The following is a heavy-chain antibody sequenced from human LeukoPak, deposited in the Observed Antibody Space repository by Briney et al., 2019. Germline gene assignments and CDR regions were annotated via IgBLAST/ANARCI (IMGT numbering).Heavy chain of an antibody. CDR1: GFTFSSDW. D-gene: IGHD1-26*01. CDR2: INPDGSEK. V-gene: IGHV3-7*01. J-gene: IGHJ4*02. Sequence: GGSLRLSCAVSGFTFSSDWMIWVRQAPGKGLEWVANINPDGSEKNYVDSVRGRFTISRDNAKNSLYLQMNSLRAEDTAVYYCARVWYSESYPVDYWGQGTLVTVSS. CDR3: ARVWYSESYPVDY.